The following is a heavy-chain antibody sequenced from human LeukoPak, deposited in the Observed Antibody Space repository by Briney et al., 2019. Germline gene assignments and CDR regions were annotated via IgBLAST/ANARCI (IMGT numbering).Heavy chain of an antibody. D-gene: IGHD6-19*01. Sequence: GGSLRLSCAASGFTLITYWMTWIRQAPGKGLEWVANINQEGSEKYYVGSVKGRFTISRDNAKNSLYLQIDSLRAEDTALYYCARDQRVAVAATGAFDIWGQGTMVTVSS. V-gene: IGHV3-7*03. J-gene: IGHJ3*02. CDR1: GFTLITYW. CDR2: INQEGSEK. CDR3: ARDQRVAVAATGAFDI.